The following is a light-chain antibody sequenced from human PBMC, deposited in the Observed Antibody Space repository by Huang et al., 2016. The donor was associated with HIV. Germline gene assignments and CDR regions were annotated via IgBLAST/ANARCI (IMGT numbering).Light chain of an antibody. Sequence: DVVMTQSPLSLPVTLGQPASISCRASQSLGHSDGNTYLSWFKQRPGQSQRRLIYKVSNRDSGVPDRFSGSGSGTDFTLKISGVEADDVGLYYCMQGTHWPLTFGGGTKVEIK. V-gene: IGKV2-30*02. CDR3: MQGTHWPLT. CDR1: QSLGHSDGNTY. CDR2: KVS. J-gene: IGKJ4*01.